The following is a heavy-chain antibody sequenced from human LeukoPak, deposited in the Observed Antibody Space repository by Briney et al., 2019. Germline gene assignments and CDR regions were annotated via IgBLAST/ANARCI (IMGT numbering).Heavy chain of an antibody. CDR1: GFTFSSYD. CDR2: IGTAGDT. V-gene: IGHV3-13*01. CDR3: ARVQGLDFRWYFDL. J-gene: IGHJ2*01. Sequence: GGSLRLSCAASGFTFSSYDMHWVRQATGKGLEWVSAIGTAGDTYYPGSVKGRFTISRENAKNSLCLQMNRLRAGDTAVYYCARVQGLDFRWYFDLWGRGPLVTVPS.